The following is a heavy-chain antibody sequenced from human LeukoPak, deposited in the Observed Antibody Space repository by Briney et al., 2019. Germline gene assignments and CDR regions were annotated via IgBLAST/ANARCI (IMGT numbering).Heavy chain of an antibody. J-gene: IGHJ5*02. V-gene: IGHV1-8*01. D-gene: IGHD3-3*01. CDR1: GYTFTSYD. CDR2: MNPNSGNT. CDR3: ARGKRRHYDFWSGYSPGWFDP. Sequence: GASVKVSCKASGYTFTSYDINWVRQATGQGLEWMGWMNPNSGNTGYAQKFQGRVTMTRNTSISTAYMELSSLRSEDTAVYYCARGKRRHYDFWSGYSPGWFDPWGQGTLVTVSS.